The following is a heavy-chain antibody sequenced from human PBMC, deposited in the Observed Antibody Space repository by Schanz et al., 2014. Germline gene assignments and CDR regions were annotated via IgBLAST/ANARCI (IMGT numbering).Heavy chain of an antibody. V-gene: IGHV3-23*01. CDR3: AHEYSSCGAVYY. CDR2: IGGSGDST. D-gene: IGHD5-12*01. CDR1: GFTFSNHA. J-gene: IGHJ4*02. Sequence: EVHLLESGGGLVQPGGSLRLSCAASGFTFSNHALSWVRQAPGKGLEWVSGIGGSGDSTHYADSVKGRFIISRDNSKNTLYLQVNRLRVEDTALYYWAHEYSSCGAVYYWGQGTLVTGSS.